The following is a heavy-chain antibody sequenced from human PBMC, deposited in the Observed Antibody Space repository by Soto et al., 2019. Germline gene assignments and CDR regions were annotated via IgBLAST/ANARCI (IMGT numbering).Heavy chain of an antibody. CDR1: GFTFSSYG. J-gene: IGHJ4*02. Sequence: GGSLRLSCAASGFTFSSYGMHWVRQAPGKGLEWVAVIWYDGSNKYYADSVKGRFTISRDNSKTTLYLQMNSLRADDTAMYYCAKDWPGTSSVTSDYWGQGTLVTVSS. CDR3: AKDWPGTSSVTSDY. D-gene: IGHD4-17*01. CDR2: IWYDGSNK. V-gene: IGHV3-33*06.